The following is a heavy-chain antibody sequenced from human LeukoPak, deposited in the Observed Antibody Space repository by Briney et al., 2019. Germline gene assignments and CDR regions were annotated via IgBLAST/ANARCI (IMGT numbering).Heavy chain of an antibody. CDR1: GYTFNNHY. CDR3: ARQGTYSSAMGRGY. CDR2: INPSGGST. J-gene: IGHJ4*02. Sequence: ASVKVSCKASGYTFNNHYMYWVRQAPGQGLEWMGVINPSGGSTSYAQKFQGRVTMTRDTSTRTVYMEVNSLRSEDTAVYYCARQGTYSSAMGRGYGGQGTLATVSS. V-gene: IGHV1-46*02. D-gene: IGHD6-19*01.